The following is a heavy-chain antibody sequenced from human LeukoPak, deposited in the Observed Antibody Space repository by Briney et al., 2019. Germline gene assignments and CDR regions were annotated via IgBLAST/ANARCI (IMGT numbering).Heavy chain of an antibody. CDR2: INHSGST. D-gene: IGHD2-15*01. CDR3: ARAWSCSGGSCYGALGY. CDR1: GGSFSGYY. J-gene: IGHJ4*02. Sequence: SETLSLTCAVYGGSFSGYYWSWIRQPPGKGLEWIGEINHSGSTNHNPSLKSRVTISVDMSKNQFSLKLSSVTAADTAVYYCARAWSCSGGSCYGALGYWGQGTLVTVSS. V-gene: IGHV4-34*01.